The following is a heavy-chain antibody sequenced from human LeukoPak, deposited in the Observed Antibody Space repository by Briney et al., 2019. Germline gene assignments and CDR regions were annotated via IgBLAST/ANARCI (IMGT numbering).Heavy chain of an antibody. CDR2: ISSSSSYI. D-gene: IGHD3-3*01. CDR1: GFTFSSYS. CDR3: ARGITIFGVVIQDY. Sequence: PGGSLRLSCAASGFTFSSYSMNWVRQAPGKGLEWVSSISSSSSYIYYADSAKGRFTISRDNAKNSLYLQMNSLRAEDTAAYYCARGITIFGVVIQDYWGQGTLVTVSS. V-gene: IGHV3-21*01. J-gene: IGHJ4*02.